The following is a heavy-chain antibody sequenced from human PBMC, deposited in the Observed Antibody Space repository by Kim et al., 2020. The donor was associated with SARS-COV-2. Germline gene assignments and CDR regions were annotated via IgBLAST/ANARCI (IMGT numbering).Heavy chain of an antibody. CDR3: ARGIFRDGFDV. CDR2: ISNDGGVT. J-gene: IGHJ6*02. V-gene: IGHV3-74*01. CDR1: GFSSSNYY. Sequence: GGSLRLSCAASGFSSSNYYVNWVRPPPGKGLEWVSRISNDGGVTHYADSVRGRFTMSRDSAENTVYLQMNSLSAEDTAVYFCARGIFRDGFDVWGQGTTVSVSS. D-gene: IGHD2-15*01.